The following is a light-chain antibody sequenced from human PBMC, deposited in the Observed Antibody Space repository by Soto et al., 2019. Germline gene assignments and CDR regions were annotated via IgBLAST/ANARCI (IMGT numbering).Light chain of an antibody. Sequence: QLVLTQSPSASASLGASVKLTCTLSSGRSNYAIAWYQQRPEKGPRYLMKLNSDGSHGKGDGIPDRFSGSSSGAERYLTISSLQSEDEADYYCQTWGTGIRVFGGGTKLTVL. V-gene: IGLV4-69*01. CDR2: LNSDGSH. CDR1: SGRSNYA. J-gene: IGLJ3*02. CDR3: QTWGTGIRV.